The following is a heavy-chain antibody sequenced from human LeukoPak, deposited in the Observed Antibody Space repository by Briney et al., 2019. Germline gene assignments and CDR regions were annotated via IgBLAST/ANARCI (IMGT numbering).Heavy chain of an antibody. Sequence: ASVKVSCKASEYTFTSYYMHWVRQAPGQGLEWMGIINPSGGSTSYAQKFQGRVTMTRDMSTSTVYMELSSLRSEDTAVYYCARNIRGVMGNYYYYYMDVWGKGTTVTVSS. V-gene: IGHV1-46*01. D-gene: IGHD3-10*01. CDR3: ARNIRGVMGNYYYYYMDV. J-gene: IGHJ6*03. CDR2: INPSGGST. CDR1: EYTFTSYY.